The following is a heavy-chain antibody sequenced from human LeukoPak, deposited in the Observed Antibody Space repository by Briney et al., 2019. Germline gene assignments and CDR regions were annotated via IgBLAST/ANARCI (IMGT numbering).Heavy chain of an antibody. D-gene: IGHD3-3*01. Sequence: QPGGSLRLSCVASGFTFSSYGVHWVRQAPGKGLEWVAFIRYDVSDRYYADSVKGRFTISRDNSKNTLFLQMSSLRAEDMAVYYCAKDSDFWSGYYSYYYYMDVWGTGTTVTVSS. V-gene: IGHV3-30*02. CDR2: IRYDVSDR. CDR1: GFTFSSYG. J-gene: IGHJ6*03. CDR3: AKDSDFWSGYYSYYYYMDV.